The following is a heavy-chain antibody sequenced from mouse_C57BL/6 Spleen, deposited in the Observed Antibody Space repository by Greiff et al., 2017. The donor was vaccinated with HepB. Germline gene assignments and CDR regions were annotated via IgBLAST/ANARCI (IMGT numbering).Heavy chain of an antibody. CDR2: ISSGGSYT. CDR1: GFTFSSYG. CDR3: ARHRGPGYFDY. D-gene: IGHD3-1*01. Sequence: EVQLVESGGDLVKPGGSLKLSCAASGFTFSSYGMSWVRQTPDKRLEWVATISSGGSYTYYPDSVKGRFTISRDNAKNTLYLQMSSLKSEDTAMYYCARHRGPGYFDYWGQGTTLTVSS. V-gene: IGHV5-6*01. J-gene: IGHJ2*01.